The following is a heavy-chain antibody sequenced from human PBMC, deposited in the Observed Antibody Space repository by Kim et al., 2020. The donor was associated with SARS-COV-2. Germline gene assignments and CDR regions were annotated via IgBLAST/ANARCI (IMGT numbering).Heavy chain of an antibody. Sequence: FVNGRFTIARDNAKKTLYLQMNSLRAEDTAVYYCARDQAYCSSTSCPFDSWGQGTLVTVSS. V-gene: IGHV3-74*01. J-gene: IGHJ4*02. CDR3: ARDQAYCSSTSCPFDS. D-gene: IGHD2-15*01.